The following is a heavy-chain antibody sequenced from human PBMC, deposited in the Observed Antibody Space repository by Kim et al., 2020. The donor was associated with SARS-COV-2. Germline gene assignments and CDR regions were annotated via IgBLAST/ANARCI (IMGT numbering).Heavy chain of an antibody. V-gene: IGHV3-11*06. CDR2: ISSSSSYT. Sequence: GGSLRLSCAASGFTFSDYYMSWIRQAPGKGLEWVSYISSSSSYTNYADSVKGRFTISRDNAKNSLYLQMNSLRAEDTAVYYCARGHGGNIYYYGMDVWGQGTTVTVSS. J-gene: IGHJ6*02. CDR3: ARGHGGNIYYYGMDV. CDR1: GFTFSDYY. D-gene: IGHD2-15*01.